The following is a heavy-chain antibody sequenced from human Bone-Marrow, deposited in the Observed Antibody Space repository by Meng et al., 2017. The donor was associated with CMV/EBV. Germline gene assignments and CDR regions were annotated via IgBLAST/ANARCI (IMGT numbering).Heavy chain of an antibody. D-gene: IGHD1-1*01. V-gene: IGHV3-33*01. Sequence: SGFTFSTDVMHWVRQAPGKGLEWVALIWHDGNYKLYADSVKGRFIISRDNSKNTLHLQMDSLRAEDTAVYYCAREGPGVGVSGTFDYWGQGTLVTVSS. CDR3: AREGPGVGVSGTFDY. CDR2: IWHDGNYK. CDR1: GFTFSTDV. J-gene: IGHJ4*02.